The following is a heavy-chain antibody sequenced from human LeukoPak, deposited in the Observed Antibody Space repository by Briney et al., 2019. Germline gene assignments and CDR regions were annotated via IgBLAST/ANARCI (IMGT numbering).Heavy chain of an antibody. V-gene: IGHV3-74*01. D-gene: IGHD3-22*01. J-gene: IGHJ4*02. Sequence: GGSLILSCAASGFTFSRYWMHWVRQAPGKGLVWVSRINSDGSFTTYADSVEGRFTISRDNAKNTLYLQMNSLRADDTAVYYCARDPNYDSSGYPFDYWGQGTLVTVSS. CDR1: GFTFSRYW. CDR3: ARDPNYDSSGYPFDY. CDR2: INSDGSFT.